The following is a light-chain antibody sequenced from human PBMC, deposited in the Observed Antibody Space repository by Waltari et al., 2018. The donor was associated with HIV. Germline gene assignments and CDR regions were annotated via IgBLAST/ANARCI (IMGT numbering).Light chain of an antibody. V-gene: IGLV1-44*01. Sequence: QSVLTQPPSASGTPGQRVTISCSGSSSNIGSYTVNWYQQIPGTAPKLLIFSNNYRPSGVPDRFSGSKSGNTASLTISGLQAEDEADYYCCSFAGRYTWLFGGGTKLTVL. CDR1: SSNIGSYT. CDR3: CSFAGRYTWL. CDR2: SNN. J-gene: IGLJ2*01.